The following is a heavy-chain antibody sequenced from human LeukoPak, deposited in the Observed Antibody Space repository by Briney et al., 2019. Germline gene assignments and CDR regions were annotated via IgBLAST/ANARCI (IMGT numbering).Heavy chain of an antibody. CDR2: VYHSGST. V-gene: IGHV4-38-2*01. CDR1: DYSISSGNY. J-gene: IGHJ4*02. Sequence: SETLSLTCAVSDYSISSGNYWGWIRQPPGKGLEWIGSVYHSGSTHYSPSLKSRVTISVDTSKNQFSLKLRSVTTADTAVYYCARNDSSGYFDYWGQGTLVTVSS. D-gene: IGHD3-22*01. CDR3: ARNDSSGYFDY.